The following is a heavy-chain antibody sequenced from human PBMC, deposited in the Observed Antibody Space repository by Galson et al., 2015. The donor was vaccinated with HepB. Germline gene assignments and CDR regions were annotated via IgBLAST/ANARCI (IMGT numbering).Heavy chain of an antibody. J-gene: IGHJ6*02. CDR2: INLSGST. CDR1: GGSFRTYY. CDR3: ARALTVTTGLFHHYYGMNV. V-gene: IGHV4-34*01. Sequence: LSLTCAVSGGSFRTYYWTWIRQPPGKGLEWIGEINLSGSTNYNPSLKSRVTISLDTSKNHFSLNLSSVTAADTAVYYCARALTVTTGLFHHYYGMNVWGPGTTVTVSS. D-gene: IGHD4-17*01.